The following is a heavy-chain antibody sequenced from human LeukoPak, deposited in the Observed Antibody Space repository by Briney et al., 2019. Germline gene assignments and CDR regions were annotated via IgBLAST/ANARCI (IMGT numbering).Heavy chain of an antibody. J-gene: IGHJ1*01. D-gene: IGHD3-9*01. CDR2: INHSGST. Sequence: PSQTLSLTCAVSGGSISSSNWWSWVRQPPGKGLEWIGEINHSGSTNYNPSLKSRVTISVDTSKNQFSLKLSSVTAADTAVYYCARGSVLRYFDWLSRAEYFQHWGQGTLVTVSS. CDR1: GGSISSSNW. V-gene: IGHV4-4*02. CDR3: ARGSVLRYFDWLSRAEYFQH.